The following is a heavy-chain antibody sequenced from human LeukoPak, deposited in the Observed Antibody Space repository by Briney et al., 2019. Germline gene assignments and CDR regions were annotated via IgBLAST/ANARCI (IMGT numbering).Heavy chain of an antibody. Sequence: GGSLRLSCVASGFTFSSYAMSWVRQAPGKGLEWVSAISGSGGSTYYADSVKGRFTISRDNSKNTLYLQMNSLRAEDTAVYYCAKDRERWLQSTFDYWGQGTLVTVSS. D-gene: IGHD5-24*01. CDR3: AKDRERWLQSTFDY. J-gene: IGHJ4*02. CDR2: ISGSGGST. V-gene: IGHV3-23*01. CDR1: GFTFSSYA.